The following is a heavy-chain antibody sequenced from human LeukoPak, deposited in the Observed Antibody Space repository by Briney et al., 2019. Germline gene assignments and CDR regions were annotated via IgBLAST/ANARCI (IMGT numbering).Heavy chain of an antibody. CDR3: AREVADYGGYYYYHYMDV. CDR1: GGSISNYY. D-gene: IGHD4-23*01. Sequence: SETLSLTCTVSGGSISNYYWSWIRQPAGKGLEWIGRIYTSGSNNYNPSLKSRVTMSVDTSKNQFSLKLSSVTAADTAMYYCAREVADYGGYYYYHYMDVWGKGTTVTISS. J-gene: IGHJ6*03. V-gene: IGHV4-4*07. CDR2: IYTSGSN.